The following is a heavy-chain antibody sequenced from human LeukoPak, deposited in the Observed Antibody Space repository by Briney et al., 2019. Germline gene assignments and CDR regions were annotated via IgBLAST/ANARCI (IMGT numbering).Heavy chain of an antibody. Sequence: GASVKVSCKASGGTFSSYATSWVRQAPGQGLEWMGGIIPIFGTANYAQKFQGRVTITADESTSTAYMELSSLRSEDTAVYYCARDPGRIAVANNWFDAWGQGTLVTVSS. CDR2: IIPIFGTA. V-gene: IGHV1-69*13. CDR1: GGTFSSYA. J-gene: IGHJ5*02. D-gene: IGHD6-19*01. CDR3: ARDPGRIAVANNWFDA.